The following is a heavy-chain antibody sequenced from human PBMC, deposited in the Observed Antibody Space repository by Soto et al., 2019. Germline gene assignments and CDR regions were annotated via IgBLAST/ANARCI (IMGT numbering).Heavy chain of an antibody. Sequence: SETLSLTCTVSGGSISSGGYYWSWIRQHPGKGLEWIGYIYYSGSTYYNPSLKSRVTISVDTFKNQFSLKLSSVTAADTAVYYCAREVVAATPPYYYYMDVWGKGTTVTVSS. V-gene: IGHV4-31*03. CDR1: GGSISSGGYY. J-gene: IGHJ6*03. CDR3: AREVVAATPPYYYYMDV. D-gene: IGHD2-15*01. CDR2: IYYSGST.